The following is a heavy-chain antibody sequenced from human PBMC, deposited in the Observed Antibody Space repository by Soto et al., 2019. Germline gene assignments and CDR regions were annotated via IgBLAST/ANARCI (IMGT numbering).Heavy chain of an antibody. CDR1: GGTFSSYA. Sequence: SVKVSCKASGGTFSSYAISWVRQAPGQGLEWMGGIIPIFGTANYAQKFQGRVTITADESTSTAYMELSSLRSEDTAVYYCARTPYYDFWSGYSDHNWFDPWGQGTLVTVSS. V-gene: IGHV1-69*13. CDR2: IIPIFGTA. J-gene: IGHJ5*02. CDR3: ARTPYYDFWSGYSDHNWFDP. D-gene: IGHD3-3*01.